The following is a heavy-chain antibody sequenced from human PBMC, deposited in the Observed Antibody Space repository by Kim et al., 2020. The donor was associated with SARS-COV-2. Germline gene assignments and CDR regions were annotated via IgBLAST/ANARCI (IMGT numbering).Heavy chain of an antibody. CDR1: GFTFSDYY. CDR3: ARGRLRYSYGTIPIYYYYYGMDV. D-gene: IGHD5-18*01. CDR2: ISSSGSTI. J-gene: IGHJ6*02. Sequence: GGSLRLSCAASGFTFSDYYMSWIRQAPGKGLEWVSYISSSGSTIYYADSVKGRFTISRDNAKNSLYLQMNSLRAEDTAVYYCARGRLRYSYGTIPIYYYYYGMDVWGQGTTVTVSS. V-gene: IGHV3-11*01.